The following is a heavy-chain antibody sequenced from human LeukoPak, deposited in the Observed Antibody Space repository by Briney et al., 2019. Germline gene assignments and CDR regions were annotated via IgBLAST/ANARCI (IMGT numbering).Heavy chain of an antibody. CDR1: SGSINSYY. J-gene: IGHJ6*03. V-gene: IGHV4-59*01. D-gene: IGHD6-13*01. CDR2: ICSSGST. Sequence: SETLSLTCTVSSGSINSYYWNWIRQPPGKGLEWIGRICSSGSTNYSPSLKSRVTISVDTSKNQFSLKLSSVTAADTAVYYCATVSDSSSWNYYYYMDVWGKGTTVTISS. CDR3: ATVSDSSSWNYYYYMDV.